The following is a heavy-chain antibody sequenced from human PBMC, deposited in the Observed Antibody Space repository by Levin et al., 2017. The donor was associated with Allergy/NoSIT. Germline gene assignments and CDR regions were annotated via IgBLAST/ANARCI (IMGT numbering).Heavy chain of an antibody. Sequence: GESLKISCAASGFTFSSYDMHWVRQATGKGLEWVSAIGTAGDTYYPGSVKGRFTISRENAKNSLYLQMNSLRAGDTAVYYCARASRDYGGNPIDYWGQGTLVTVSS. CDR1: GFTFSSYD. D-gene: IGHD4-23*01. CDR3: ARASRDYGGNPIDY. J-gene: IGHJ4*02. V-gene: IGHV3-13*04. CDR2: IGTAGDT.